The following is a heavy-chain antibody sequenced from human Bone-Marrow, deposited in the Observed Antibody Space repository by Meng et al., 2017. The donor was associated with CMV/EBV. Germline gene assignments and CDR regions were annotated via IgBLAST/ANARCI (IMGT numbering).Heavy chain of an antibody. CDR1: GFIFSSYG. J-gene: IGHJ4*02. V-gene: IGHV3-30*02. D-gene: IGHD2-8*01. CDR3: AKDRYCTTVTCADAD. CDR2: IRYDGSNK. Sequence: GESLKISCAASGFIFSSYGMHWVRQAPGKGLEWVAFIRYDGSNKYYGDSVKGRFTISRDNSKNTMYVQMNSLRAEDTAVYYCAKDRYCTTVTCADADWGQGTLVTVSS.